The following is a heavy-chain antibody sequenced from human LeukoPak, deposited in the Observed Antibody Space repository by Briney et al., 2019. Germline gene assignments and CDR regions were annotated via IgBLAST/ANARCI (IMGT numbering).Heavy chain of an antibody. CDR3: VRGALPGDNWYFDL. Sequence: GGSLRLSCATSGFPFSAYDMHWVRQAPGKGLEWVSAFGSTGDTYYPGAVKGRFTISRDYAKNSLFLQMNSLRAGDTAVYFCVRGALPGDNWYFDLWGRGTLVTVSS. V-gene: IGHV3-13*01. J-gene: IGHJ2*01. CDR2: FGSTGDT. CDR1: GFPFSAYD.